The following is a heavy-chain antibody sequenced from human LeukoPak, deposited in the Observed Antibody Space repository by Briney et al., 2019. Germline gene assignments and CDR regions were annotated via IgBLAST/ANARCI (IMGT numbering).Heavy chain of an antibody. Sequence: GGSLRLSCAASGFTFSSYAMSWVRQAPGKGLEWVSAISGSGGSTYYADSVKGRFTISRDNSKNTLYLQMNSLRAEGTAVYYCATLAPTRAVAANRYFDYWGQGTLVTVSS. CDR3: ATLAPTRAVAANRYFDY. D-gene: IGHD6-19*01. CDR2: ISGSGGST. CDR1: GFTFSSYA. V-gene: IGHV3-23*01. J-gene: IGHJ4*02.